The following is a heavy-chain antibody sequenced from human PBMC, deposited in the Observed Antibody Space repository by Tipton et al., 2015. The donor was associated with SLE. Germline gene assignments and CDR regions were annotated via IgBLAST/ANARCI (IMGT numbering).Heavy chain of an antibody. CDR2: IYTSGST. CDR3: ARALRAAPRYSSDWYYFDY. Sequence: TLSLTCAVYGGSFSGYYWSWIRQPPGKGLEWIGHIYTSGSTNYNPSLRSRVTISVDTSKNQSSLKLSSVTAADTAVYYCARALRAAPRYSSDWYYFDYWGQGTLVTVSS. CDR1: GGSFSGYY. J-gene: IGHJ4*02. D-gene: IGHD6-19*01. V-gene: IGHV4-4*09.